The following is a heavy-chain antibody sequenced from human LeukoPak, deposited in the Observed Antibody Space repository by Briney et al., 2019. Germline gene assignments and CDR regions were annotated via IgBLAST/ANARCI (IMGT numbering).Heavy chain of an antibody. Sequence: GGSLRLSCAASGFTFNNYAMSWVRQAPGRGLEWVSVISGGGGSTYYAASVKGRFTISRDNSKSRLYRQMNSLRLEDTAVYYCAKAAAYNNGWYRSFDYWGQGTLVTVSS. J-gene: IGHJ4*02. V-gene: IGHV3-23*01. D-gene: IGHD6-19*01. CDR1: GFTFNNYA. CDR3: AKAAAYNNGWYRSFDY. CDR2: ISGGGGST.